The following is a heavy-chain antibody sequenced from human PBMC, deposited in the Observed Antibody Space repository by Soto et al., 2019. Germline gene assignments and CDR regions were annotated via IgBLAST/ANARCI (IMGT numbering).Heavy chain of an antibody. CDR2: IYYSGST. Sequence: QLQLQESGPRLVKPSETLSLTCTVSGGSISSRGYYWGWIRQPPGKGLEWIGTIYYSGSTYYNPSLTSRVTISVDTSKNQFSLKLLSVTAADTAVYSFPTSTWFDPWGQGTLVTVSS. V-gene: IGHV4-39*01. J-gene: IGHJ5*02. CDR3: PTSTWFDP. D-gene: IGHD2-2*01. CDR1: GGSISSRGYY.